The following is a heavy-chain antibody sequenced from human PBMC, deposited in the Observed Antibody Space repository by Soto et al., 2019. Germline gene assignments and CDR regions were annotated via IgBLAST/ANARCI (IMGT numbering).Heavy chain of an antibody. CDR2: IYWDDSK. V-gene: IGHV2-5*02. Sequence: QITLKESVPTLGKPTQTLTLTRTFSVFSLSTARVGGCWIRQRPGEALEGLAVIYWDDSKTYRPSLERRLTITKDTSKDQVAHTMANLDYLDAATYYCAYAYGGRCPYWGHGTLVTVSS. J-gene: IGHJ4*01. CDR3: AYAYGGRCPY. CDR1: VFSLSTARVG. D-gene: IGHD4-17*01.